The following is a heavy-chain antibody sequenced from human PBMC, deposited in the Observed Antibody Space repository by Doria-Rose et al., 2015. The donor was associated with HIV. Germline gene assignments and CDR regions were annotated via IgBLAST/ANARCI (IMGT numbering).Heavy chain of an antibody. Sequence: QESGPALVKPTETLTLTCTVSGVSLSSPGMGVSWIRQPPGKALEWLAHNFSDDERPYTTSLKSRLTISRGTSKSQVALTMTDMDPVDTATYYCARIKSSRWYHKYYFDFWGQGTLVIVSA. CDR1: GVSLSSPGMG. CDR3: ARIKSSRWYHKYYFDF. CDR2: NFSDDER. V-gene: IGHV2-26*01. J-gene: IGHJ4*02. D-gene: IGHD6-13*01.